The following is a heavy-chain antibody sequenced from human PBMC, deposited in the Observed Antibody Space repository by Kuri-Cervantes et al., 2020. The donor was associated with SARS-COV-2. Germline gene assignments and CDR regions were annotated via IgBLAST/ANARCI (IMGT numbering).Heavy chain of an antibody. D-gene: IGHD1-1*01. CDR1: AFTFSSHW. Sequence: GESLKISCAASAFTFSSHWMSWVRQAPGKGLEWVASIKQDGSEKYYVDSVKGRFTISRDNAKNSLYLQMNSLRAEDTAIYYCASSGNWNDDFDYWGQGTLVTVSS. CDR2: IKQDGSEK. CDR3: ASSGNWNDDFDY. J-gene: IGHJ4*02. V-gene: IGHV3-7*01.